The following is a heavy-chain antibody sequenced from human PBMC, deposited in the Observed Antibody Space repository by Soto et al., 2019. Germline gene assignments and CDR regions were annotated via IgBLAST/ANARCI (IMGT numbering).Heavy chain of an antibody. CDR1: GFAFSSQA. V-gene: IGHV3-23*01. CDR3: AKVLIWFGQRFGLDV. D-gene: IGHD3-10*01. CDR2: ISGSGSTL. Sequence: DEQLLESGGGLVEPGGSLRLSCAATGFAFSSQAMSWVRQAPGKGLEWVSGISGSGSTLYYADSVKGRFTISRDNSMKKLYMQMNSLRAADTAVYYCAKVLIWFGQRFGLDVWGQGTTVTVSS. J-gene: IGHJ6*02.